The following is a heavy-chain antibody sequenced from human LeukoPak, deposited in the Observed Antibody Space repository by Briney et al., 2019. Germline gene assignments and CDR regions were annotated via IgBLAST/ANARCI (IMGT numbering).Heavy chain of an antibody. D-gene: IGHD2-21*02. Sequence: GASVKVSCKASGYTFTGYYMHWVRQAPGQGLEWMGWINPNSGGTNYAQKFQGRVTTTRDTSISTAYMELSRLRSDDTAVYYCARVVGIVVVTAVGYWGQGTLVTVSS. V-gene: IGHV1-2*02. CDR1: GYTFTGYY. CDR3: ARVVGIVVVTAVGY. CDR2: INPNSGGT. J-gene: IGHJ4*02.